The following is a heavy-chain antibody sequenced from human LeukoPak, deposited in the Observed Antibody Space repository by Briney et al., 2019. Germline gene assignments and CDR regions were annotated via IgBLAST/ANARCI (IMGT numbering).Heavy chain of an antibody. CDR1: GFTFSRYA. CDR2: ISNSGDST. J-gene: IGHJ4*02. D-gene: IGHD4/OR15-4a*01. CDR3: ARRAGAYSHPYDY. Sequence: GGSLRLSCAPSGFTFSRYAMNWVRQAPGKGLEWVSIISNSGDSTIYADSVKGRFTISRDNSKNTLYLQMNSLRAEDTAVYYCARRAGAYSHPYDYWGQGTLVTVSS. V-gene: IGHV3-23*01.